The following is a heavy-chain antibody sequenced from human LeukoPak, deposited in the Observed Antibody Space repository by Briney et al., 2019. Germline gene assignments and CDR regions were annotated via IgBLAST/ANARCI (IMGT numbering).Heavy chain of an antibody. CDR3: ARVAYAYYYYGMDV. CDR2: IYSGGSK. Sequence: GGSLRLSCVASGFTVSSYYMSWVRQAPGKGLEWVSAIYSGGSKYYAASVKGRFTISRDNSKNTLSLQMNSLRAEDTAVYYCARVAYAYYYYGMDVWGQGTMVTVSS. CDR1: GFTVSSYY. J-gene: IGHJ6*02. V-gene: IGHV3-66*02. D-gene: IGHD2-15*01.